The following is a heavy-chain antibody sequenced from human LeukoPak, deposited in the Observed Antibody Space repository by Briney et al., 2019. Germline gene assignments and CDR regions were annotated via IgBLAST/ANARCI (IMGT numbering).Heavy chain of an antibody. J-gene: IGHJ4*02. V-gene: IGHV3-23*01. Sequence: PGGSLRHSCAASGFTFSSYAMSWVRQAPGKGLEWVSGISGGAGTPYYADSVKGRFTISRDNSKSTLYLQMTSLRAEDTAVYYCAKRRTTVITMDYFDYWGQGTLVTVSS. D-gene: IGHD4-17*01. CDR2: ISGGAGTP. CDR3: AKRRTTVITMDYFDY. CDR1: GFTFSSYA.